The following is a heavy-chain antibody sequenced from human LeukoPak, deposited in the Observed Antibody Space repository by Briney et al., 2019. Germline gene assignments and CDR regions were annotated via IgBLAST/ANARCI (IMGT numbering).Heavy chain of an antibody. D-gene: IGHD5-12*01. CDR2: ISSSSSYI. V-gene: IGHV3-21*04. CDR1: GFTFSSYS. Sequence: PGGSLRLSCAASGFTFSSYSMNWVRQAPGKGLEWVSSISSSSSYIYYADSVKGRFTVSRDNAKNSLYLQMNSLRAEDTAVYYCARGNSGYDYPLDYWGQGTLVTVSS. CDR3: ARGNSGYDYPLDY. J-gene: IGHJ4*02.